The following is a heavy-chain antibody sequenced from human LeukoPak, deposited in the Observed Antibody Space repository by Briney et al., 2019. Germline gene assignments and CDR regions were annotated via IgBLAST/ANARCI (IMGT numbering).Heavy chain of an antibody. D-gene: IGHD6-19*01. CDR1: GFTFSSYG. J-gene: IGHJ4*02. CDR2: IWYDGSNK. V-gene: IGHV3-33*01. Sequence: GGSLRLSCAASGFTFSSYGMHWVRQAPGKGLEWVAVIWYDGSNKYYADSVKGRFTISRDNPKNTLYLQMNSLRAEDTAVYYCARRQWLVGGQDYWGQGTLVTVSS. CDR3: ARRQWLVGGQDY.